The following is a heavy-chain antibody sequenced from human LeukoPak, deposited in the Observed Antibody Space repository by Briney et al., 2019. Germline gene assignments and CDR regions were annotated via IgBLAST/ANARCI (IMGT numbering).Heavy chain of an antibody. J-gene: IGHJ3*02. CDR2: ISSSGSTI. CDR3: ARDKNWGIDAFDI. V-gene: IGHV3-48*03. Sequence: RGSLRLSCAASGFTFSSYEMSWVRQAPGKGLEWASYISSSGSTIYYADSVKGRFTISRDNAKNSLYQQMNSLRAEDTAVYCCARDKNWGIDAFDIWGQGTMVTVSS. D-gene: IGHD7-27*01. CDR1: GFTFSSYE.